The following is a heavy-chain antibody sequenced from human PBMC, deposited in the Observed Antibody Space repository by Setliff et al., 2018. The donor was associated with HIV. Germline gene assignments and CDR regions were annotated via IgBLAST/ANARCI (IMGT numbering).Heavy chain of an antibody. Sequence: ASVKVSCKASGNTFTSYAMNWVRQAPGQGLEWMGWINTNTGKSTYAQDSTGRFVFSLDTSVSTAYLQISSLKAEDTAVYYCARDRYHYGSGSYYQSGSDAFDIWGQGTMVTVSS. J-gene: IGHJ3*02. CDR2: INTNTGKS. D-gene: IGHD3-10*01. CDR3: ARDRYHYGSGSYYQSGSDAFDI. CDR1: GNTFTSYA. V-gene: IGHV7-4-1*02.